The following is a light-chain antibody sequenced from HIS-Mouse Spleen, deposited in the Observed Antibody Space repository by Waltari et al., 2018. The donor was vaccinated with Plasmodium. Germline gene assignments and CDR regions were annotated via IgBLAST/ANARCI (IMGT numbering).Light chain of an antibody. Sequence: QSALTQPASVSGSPGQSITISCTGTSSDVGSYNLFSWYQQHPGKAPKCMIYEGSKRPSGVSNRFSGSKSGNTASLTISGLQAEDEADYYCCSYAGSSTFVVFGGGTKLTVL. CDR1: SSDVGSYNL. CDR3: CSYAGSSTFVV. V-gene: IGLV2-23*03. J-gene: IGLJ2*01. CDR2: EGS.